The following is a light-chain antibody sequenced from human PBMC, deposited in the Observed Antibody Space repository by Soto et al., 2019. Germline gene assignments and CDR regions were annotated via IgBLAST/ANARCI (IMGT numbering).Light chain of an antibody. Sequence: QSALTQPASVSGSPGQSITISCTGTSSDVGSHNFVSWYQQRPGKAPKLMIYEVSNRPSGVSNRFSGSKSGNTASLTISGLQAEDEADYYCSSYTSSSTRVFGGGTQLTVL. CDR1: SSDVGSHNF. J-gene: IGLJ7*01. V-gene: IGLV2-14*02. CDR2: EVS. CDR3: SSYTSSSTRV.